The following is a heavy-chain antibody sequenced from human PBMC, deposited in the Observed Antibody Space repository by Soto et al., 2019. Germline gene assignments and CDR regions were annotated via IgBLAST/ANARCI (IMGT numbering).Heavy chain of an antibody. CDR2: IYYSGST. V-gene: IGHV4-31*03. J-gene: IGHJ5*02. CDR3: ARDGYYYDSSGYYNNWFDP. D-gene: IGHD3-22*01. Sequence: NPSETLSLTCTVSGGSISIGGYYWSCIRQHPGKGLEWIGYIYYSGSTYYNPSLKSRVTISVDTSKNQFSLKLSSVTAADTAVYYCARDGYYYDSSGYYNNWFDPWGQGALVTVSS. CDR1: GGSISIGGYY.